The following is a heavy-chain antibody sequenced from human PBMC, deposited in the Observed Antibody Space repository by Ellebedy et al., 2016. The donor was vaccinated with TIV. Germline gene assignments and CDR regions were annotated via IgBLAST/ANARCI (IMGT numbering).Heavy chain of an antibody. CDR2: IYYSGST. CDR1: GGSISSSSYY. CDR3: ARGLAVAAVWYFDL. Sequence: MPSETLSLTCTVSGGSISSSSYYWGWIRQPPGKGLEWIGSIYYSGSTYYNPSLKSRVTISVDTSKNQFSLKLSSVNAADTAVYYCARGLAVAAVWYFDLWGRGTLVTVSS. J-gene: IGHJ2*01. V-gene: IGHV4-39*07. D-gene: IGHD6-19*01.